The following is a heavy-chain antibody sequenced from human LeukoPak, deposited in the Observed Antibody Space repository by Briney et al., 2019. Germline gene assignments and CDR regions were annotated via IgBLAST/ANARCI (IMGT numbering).Heavy chain of an antibody. CDR2: VSSNGNNNA. V-gene: IGHV3-30-3*01. D-gene: IGHD6-13*01. J-gene: IGHJ4*02. Sequence: GGSLRLSCAASGFTFSTYAMYWVRRAPGMGLEWVATVSSNGNNNAYYADSVEGRFTISRDNSKNTLFLQMNSLRADDTAVYYCARDTYAGSWSPLIYWGQGTLVTVSS. CDR1: GFTFSTYA. CDR3: ARDTYAGSWSPLIY.